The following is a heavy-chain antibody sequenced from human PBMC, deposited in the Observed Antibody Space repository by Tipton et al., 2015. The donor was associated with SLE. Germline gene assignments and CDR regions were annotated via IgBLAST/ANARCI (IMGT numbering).Heavy chain of an antibody. Sequence: TLSLTCTVSGASISTHYWSWIRQPPGKGLEWIGYISYTGNTNFNPSLKSRVTMSVATSKNQFSLRLTSVTAADTAMYYCARDSAVNFWYFDLWGRSTLVTVSS. CDR1: GASISTHY. V-gene: IGHV4-59*11. CDR2: ISYTGNT. CDR3: ARDSAVNFWYFDL. J-gene: IGHJ2*01.